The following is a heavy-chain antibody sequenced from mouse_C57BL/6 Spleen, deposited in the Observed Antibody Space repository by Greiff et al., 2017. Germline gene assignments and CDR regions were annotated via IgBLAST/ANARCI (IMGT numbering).Heavy chain of an antibody. J-gene: IGHJ2*01. CDR1: GYSFTGYY. V-gene: IGHV1-42*01. CDR2: INPSTGGT. Sequence: EVQLQQSGPELVKPGASVKISCKASGYSFTGYYMNWVKQSPEKSLEWIGEINPSTGGTTYNQKFKAKATLTVDKSSSTAYMQLKSLTSEDSAVYYCARQATVVPFFDYWGQGTTLTVSS. D-gene: IGHD1-1*01. CDR3: ARQATVVPFFDY.